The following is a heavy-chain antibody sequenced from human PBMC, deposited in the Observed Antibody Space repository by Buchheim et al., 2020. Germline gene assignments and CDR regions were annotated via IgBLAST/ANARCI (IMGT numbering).Heavy chain of an antibody. CDR2: IYYSGST. CDR3: ARGGVVGATGYYYGMDV. V-gene: IGHV4-39*07. J-gene: IGHJ6*02. CDR1: GGSISSSSYY. D-gene: IGHD1-26*01. Sequence: QLQLQESGPGLVKPSETLSLTCTVSGGSISSSSYYWGWIRQPPGKGLEWIGSIYYSGSTYYNPSLKSRVTISVDTSKNQFSLKLSSVTAVDTAVYYCARGGVVGATGYYYGMDVWGQGTT.